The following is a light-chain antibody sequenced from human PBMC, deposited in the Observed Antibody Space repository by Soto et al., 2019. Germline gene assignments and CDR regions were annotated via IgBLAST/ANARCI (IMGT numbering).Light chain of an antibody. CDR2: GAS. J-gene: IGKJ1*01. CDR3: QQCDDWPRT. CDR1: QSVGNN. V-gene: IGKV3-15*01. Sequence: IVMTQSPATLSLSPGERATLSCRASQSVGNNVAWYQQKPGQTPRLLIHGASTRAAGIPARFSGSGSGTEFTLTISSLQSEDFEVYYCQQCDDWPRTFGQGTKVDIK.